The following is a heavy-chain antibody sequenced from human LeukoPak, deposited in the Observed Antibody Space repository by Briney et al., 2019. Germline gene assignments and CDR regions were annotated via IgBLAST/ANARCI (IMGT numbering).Heavy chain of an antibody. J-gene: IGHJ6*03. CDR1: GGSISSYY. CDR2: IYYSGST. D-gene: IGHD3-10*01. CDR3: ARNPTMVRGVIKRSYYYYYMDV. V-gene: IGHV4-59*01. Sequence: SETLSLTCTVSGGSISSYYWSWIRQPPGKGLEWIGYIYYSGSTNYNPSLKSRVTISVDTSKNQFSLKLSSVTAADTAVYYCARNPTMVRGVIKRSYYYYYMDVWGKGTTVTVSS.